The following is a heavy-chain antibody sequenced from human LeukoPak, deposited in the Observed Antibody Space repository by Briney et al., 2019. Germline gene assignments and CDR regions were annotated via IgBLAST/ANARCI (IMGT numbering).Heavy chain of an antibody. CDR1: GFTFSSYA. J-gene: IGHJ3*02. Sequence: PGGSLRLSCAASGFTFSSYAMHWVRQAPGKGLEYVSAISSNGGSTYYANSVKGRFTISRDNSKNTPYLQMGSLRAEDMAVYYCARVQNRGSLVSDGFDIWGQGTMVTVSS. V-gene: IGHV3-64*01. CDR3: ARVQNRGSLVSDGFDI. D-gene: IGHD3-10*01. CDR2: ISSNGGST.